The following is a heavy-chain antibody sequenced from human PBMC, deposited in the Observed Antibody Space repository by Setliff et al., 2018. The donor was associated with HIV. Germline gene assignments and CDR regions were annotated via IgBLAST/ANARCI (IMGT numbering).Heavy chain of an antibody. D-gene: IGHD4-17*01. CDR3: ARDLPYGDYGRWDY. Sequence: ASVKVSCKTSGYSFSSHGVSWVRQAPGQGLEWLGWISSYNGKTKYGQNVQGRVTLTTDKSTSTAYMELSSLRSDDTAVYYCARDLPYGDYGRWDYWGQGMLVTV. CDR1: GYSFSSHG. V-gene: IGHV1-18*01. J-gene: IGHJ4*02. CDR2: ISSYNGKT.